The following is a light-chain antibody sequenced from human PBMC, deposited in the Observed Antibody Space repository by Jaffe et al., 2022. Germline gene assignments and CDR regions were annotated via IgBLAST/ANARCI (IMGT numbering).Light chain of an antibody. CDR3: YSYAGSYTWV. CDR1: SSDVGGYNY. Sequence: QSALTQPRSVSGSPGQSVTISCTGTSSDVGGYNYVSWYQHHPGKAPKLLIYDVTKRPSGVPDRFSGSKSGHTASLTISGLQAEDEADYYCYSYAGSYTWVFGGGTNLTVL. V-gene: IGLV2-11*01. J-gene: IGLJ3*02. CDR2: DVT.